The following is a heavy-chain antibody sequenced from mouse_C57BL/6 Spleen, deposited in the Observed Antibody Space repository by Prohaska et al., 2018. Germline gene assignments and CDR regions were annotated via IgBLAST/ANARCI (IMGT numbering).Heavy chain of an antibody. D-gene: IGHD2-1*01. CDR1: GYTFTSYW. Sequence: PGTSVKLSCKASGYTFTSYWMHWVKQRPGQGLEWIGVIDPSDSYTNYNQKFKGKATLTVDTSSSTAYMQLSSLTSEDSAVYYCARGAVCNYNFDYWGQGTTLTVSS. CDR2: IDPSDSYT. J-gene: IGHJ2*01. CDR3: ARGAVCNYNFDY. V-gene: IGHV1-59*01.